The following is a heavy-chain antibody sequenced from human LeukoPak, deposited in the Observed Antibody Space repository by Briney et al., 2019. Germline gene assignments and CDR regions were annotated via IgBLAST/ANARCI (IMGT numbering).Heavy chain of an antibody. CDR2: ISAYNGNT. CDR1: GYTFTRYG. J-gene: IGHJ4*02. V-gene: IGHV1-18*01. D-gene: IGHD1-26*01. Sequence: ASVKVSCKASGYTFTRYGMSWVRQAPGQGLEWMGWISAYNGNTSYAQKLQGRVTMTTDTSTSTAYMELRSLRSDDTAVYYCARAGTGELDFDYWGQGTLVTVSS. CDR3: ARAGTGELDFDY.